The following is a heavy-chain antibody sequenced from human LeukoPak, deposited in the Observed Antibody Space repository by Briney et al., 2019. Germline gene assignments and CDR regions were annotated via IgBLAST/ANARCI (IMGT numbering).Heavy chain of an antibody. CDR2: IKQDGSEK. CDR3: AREEEDDSSGHYGY. D-gene: IGHD3-22*01. CDR1: GFTFSSYW. V-gene: IGHV3-7*01. Sequence: PGRSLRLSCAASGFTFSSYWMSWVRQAPGKGLEWVANIKQDGSEKYYVDSVKGRFTISRDNAKNSLYLQMNSLRAEDTAVYYCAREEEDDSSGHYGYWGQGTLVTVSS. J-gene: IGHJ4*02.